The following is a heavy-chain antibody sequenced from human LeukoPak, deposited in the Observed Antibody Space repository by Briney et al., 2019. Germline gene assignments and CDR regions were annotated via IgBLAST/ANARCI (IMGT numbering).Heavy chain of an antibody. Sequence: SETLSLTCTVSGGSISSYYWSWIRQPPGKGLEWIGYIHYSGSTNYNPSLKSRVTISVDTSKKQFSLKLSSVTAADTAVYYCARRRVWSMIVPGTLTFDYWGQGTLVTVSS. CDR2: IHYSGST. D-gene: IGHD3-22*01. V-gene: IGHV4-59*12. CDR1: GGSISSYY. CDR3: ARRRVWSMIVPGTLTFDY. J-gene: IGHJ4*02.